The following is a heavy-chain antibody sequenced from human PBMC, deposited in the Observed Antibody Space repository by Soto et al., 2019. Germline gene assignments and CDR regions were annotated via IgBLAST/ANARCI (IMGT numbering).Heavy chain of an antibody. Sequence: ASVKVSCKASGYTFTSYGISWVRQAPGQGLEWMGWISAYNGNTDYAQKLQGRVTMTTDTSTSTAYMELRSLRSDDTAVYYCARVGLYCGGDCYAFDIWGQGTMVTVSS. D-gene: IGHD2-21*02. V-gene: IGHV1-18*01. J-gene: IGHJ3*02. CDR1: GYTFTSYG. CDR2: ISAYNGNT. CDR3: ARVGLYCGGDCYAFDI.